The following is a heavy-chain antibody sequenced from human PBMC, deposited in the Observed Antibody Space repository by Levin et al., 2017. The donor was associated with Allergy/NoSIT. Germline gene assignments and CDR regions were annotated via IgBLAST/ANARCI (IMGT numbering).Heavy chain of an antibody. CDR2: INPGGSTT. V-gene: IGHV3-74*01. CDR3: AKEHDGSSGLDFDY. CDR1: GFTFSNNW. Sequence: GGSLRLSCAASGFTFSNNWMHWLRRAPGKGLVWVARINPGGSTTNYADSVKGRFTISRDDAKNTLYLQMDSLRAEDTAVYYCAKEHDGSSGLDFDYWGQGTLVTVAS. D-gene: IGHD6-19*01. J-gene: IGHJ4*02.